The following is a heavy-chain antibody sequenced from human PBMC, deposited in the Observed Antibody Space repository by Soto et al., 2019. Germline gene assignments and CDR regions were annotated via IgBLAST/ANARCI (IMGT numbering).Heavy chain of an antibody. CDR1: GGTFSSYT. J-gene: IGHJ4*02. D-gene: IGHD2-8*01. CDR2: IIPILGIA. Sequence: QVQLVQSGAEVKKPGSSVKVSCKASGGTFSSYTISWVRQAPGQGLEWMGRIIPILGIANYAQKFQGRVRITANNATSTAYMELSSVSSEDTAVYYGERHEWCGSADYWGQGTLVTVSS. CDR3: ERHEWCGSADY. V-gene: IGHV1-69*02.